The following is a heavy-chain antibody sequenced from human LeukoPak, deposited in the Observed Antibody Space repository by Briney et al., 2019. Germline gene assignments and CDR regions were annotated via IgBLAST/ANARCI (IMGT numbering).Heavy chain of an antibody. J-gene: IGHJ4*02. V-gene: IGHV3-30-3*01. Sequence: GRSLRLSCAASGFTFSDYAMHWVRQAPGKGLEWVAVISKDGSDKHYPGSVRGRFTIPRDNSKNTIYLQMDSLRAEDTAIYYCARDYWWNYDYWGQGTLVTVSS. CDR3: ARDYWWNYDY. CDR2: ISKDGSDK. D-gene: IGHD1-7*01. CDR1: GFTFSDYA.